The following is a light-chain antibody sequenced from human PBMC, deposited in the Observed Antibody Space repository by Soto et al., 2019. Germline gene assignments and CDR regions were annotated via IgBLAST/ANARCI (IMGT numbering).Light chain of an antibody. J-gene: IGLJ1*01. CDR1: SSDVGAYNY. CDR2: DVS. CDR3: NSYTSSSTLYV. V-gene: IGLV2-14*01. Sequence: QSVLTQPASVSGSPGQSVAISCTGTSSDVGAYNYVSWYQQLPGKASKLLIYDVSHRPSWVSDRFSGSKSGNTASLTISGLQAEDEGDYYCNSYTSSSTLYVFGTGTKVTVL.